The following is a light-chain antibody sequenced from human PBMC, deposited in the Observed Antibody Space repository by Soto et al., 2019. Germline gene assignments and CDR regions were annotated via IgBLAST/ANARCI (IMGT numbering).Light chain of an antibody. CDR1: QSLVYSDGNTY. CDR2: KVS. J-gene: IGKJ1*01. Sequence: DVVMTQSPLSLPVTLGQPASISCRSSQSLVYSDGNTYLNWFQQRPDQSPRRLIYKVSNRDSGVPDRFSGSGSGTDFTLKISRVEAEDVGVYYCMQGTHWPPTWTFGQGTKAEIK. CDR3: MQGTHWPPTWT. V-gene: IGKV2-30*01.